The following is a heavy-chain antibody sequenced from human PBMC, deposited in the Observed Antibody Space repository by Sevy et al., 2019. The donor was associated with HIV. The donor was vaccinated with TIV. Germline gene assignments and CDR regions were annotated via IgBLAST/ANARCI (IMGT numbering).Heavy chain of an antibody. V-gene: IGHV3-20*04. Sequence: GGSLRLSCAASGFTFDDYGMSWVRQAPGKGLEWVSGINWNGGSTGYADSVKGRFTISRDNAKNSLYLQMNSLRAEDTALYYCARVGDTVTADYYYYYMDVWGKGTTVTVSS. CDR1: GFTFDDYG. CDR2: INWNGGST. CDR3: ARVGDTVTADYYYYYMDV. D-gene: IGHD4-17*01. J-gene: IGHJ6*03.